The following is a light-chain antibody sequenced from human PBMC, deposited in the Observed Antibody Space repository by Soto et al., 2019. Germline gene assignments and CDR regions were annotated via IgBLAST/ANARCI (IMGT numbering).Light chain of an antibody. CDR3: QKSGSSPLT. V-gene: IGKV3-20*01. CDR2: GAS. Sequence: EIVLTQSPGTLSLSPGERATLSCRASQSVSNNYLAWYQQKPGQAPRLLIYGASSRATGIPDRFSGSGSATDFTLTISRLEPEDFAVYFCQKSGSSPLTFGVGTKVEIK. J-gene: IGKJ4*01. CDR1: QSVSNNY.